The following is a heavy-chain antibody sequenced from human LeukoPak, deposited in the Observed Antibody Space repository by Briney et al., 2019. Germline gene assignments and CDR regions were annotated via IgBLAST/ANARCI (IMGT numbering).Heavy chain of an antibody. D-gene: IGHD4-11*01. CDR1: GFAFSSYW. Sequence: PAGGSLRLSCVASGFAFSSYWMSWFRQAPGKGLELVANISPDGSAEDYVDSVRGRFAISRDNAKRSLYLQMNSLSPEDTAVYYCANQAYSQFDYWGQGTLVSVSS. J-gene: IGHJ4*02. CDR3: ANQAYSQFDY. V-gene: IGHV3-7*01. CDR2: ISPDGSAE.